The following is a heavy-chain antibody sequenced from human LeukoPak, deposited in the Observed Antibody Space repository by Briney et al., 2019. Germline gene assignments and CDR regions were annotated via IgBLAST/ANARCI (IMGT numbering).Heavy chain of an antibody. V-gene: IGHV3-23*01. CDR2: ITGSGGST. Sequence: GGSLRLSCAASGFTFSSYAMSWVRQAPGKGLEGVSSITGSGGSTYYADSVKGRFTISRDNSKNTLYVQMNSLRAEDMAVYYCVKDQKGGYNYYYYYGMDVWGQGTTVTVSS. D-gene: IGHD5-12*01. J-gene: IGHJ6*02. CDR1: GFTFSSYA. CDR3: VKDQKGGYNYYYYYGMDV.